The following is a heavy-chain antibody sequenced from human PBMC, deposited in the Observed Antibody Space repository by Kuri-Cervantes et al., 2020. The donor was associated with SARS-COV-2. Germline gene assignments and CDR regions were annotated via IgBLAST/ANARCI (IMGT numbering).Heavy chain of an antibody. CDR2: ISYDGSNK. CDR1: GFTFSSCA. J-gene: IGHJ4*02. Sequence: GESLKISCAASGFTFSSCAIHWVRQAPGKGLEWVAVISYDGSNKYYTESVKGRFTISRDNSKNTLYLQMNSLRAEDTAVYYCARDTDNFDYWGQGTLVTVSS. CDR3: ARDTDNFDY. V-gene: IGHV3-30*03.